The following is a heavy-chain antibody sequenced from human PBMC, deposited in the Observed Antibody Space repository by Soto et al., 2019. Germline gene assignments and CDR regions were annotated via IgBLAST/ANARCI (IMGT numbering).Heavy chain of an antibody. CDR1: GFTFSSYA. J-gene: IGHJ4*02. Sequence: GGSLRLSCAASGFTFSSYAMNWVRQAPGKGLEWVSTIDYTGGYSYYADSVKGRFTISRDNSQKTLDLQMNSLRAEDTAVYYCAKASLLNIAAPYYFDYWGQGTLVTVSS. CDR3: AKASLLNIAAPYYFDY. D-gene: IGHD6-13*01. V-gene: IGHV3-23*01. CDR2: IDYTGGYS.